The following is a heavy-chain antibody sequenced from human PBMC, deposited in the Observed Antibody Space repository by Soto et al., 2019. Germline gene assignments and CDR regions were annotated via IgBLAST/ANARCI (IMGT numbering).Heavy chain of an antibody. V-gene: IGHV1-18*04. CDR1: GYTFTSYG. J-gene: IGHJ6*02. D-gene: IGHD6-13*01. CDR3: ARRGPLIAAAANPFYYYGMDV. Sequence: ASVKVSCKASGYTFTSYGISWVRQAPGQGLEWMGWISAYNGSTNYAQKLQGRVTMTTDTSTSTAYMELRSLRSDDTAVYYCARRGPLIAAAANPFYYYGMDVWGQGTTVTVSS. CDR2: ISAYNGST.